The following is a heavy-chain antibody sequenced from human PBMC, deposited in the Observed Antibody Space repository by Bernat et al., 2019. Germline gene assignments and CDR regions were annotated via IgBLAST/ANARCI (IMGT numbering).Heavy chain of an antibody. V-gene: IGHV3-11*05. Sequence: QVQLVESGGGLVKPGGSLRLSCAASGFTFSDYYMSWIRQAPGQGLDWFSYISSSSRYTNYADSVKGRFTIPRDNAKNSLYLQMNSLRAEDTAVYYCARGTSTSAPYMDVWGKGTTVTVSS. CDR1: GFTFSDYY. J-gene: IGHJ6*03. CDR2: ISSSSRYT. CDR3: ARGTSTSAPYMDV.